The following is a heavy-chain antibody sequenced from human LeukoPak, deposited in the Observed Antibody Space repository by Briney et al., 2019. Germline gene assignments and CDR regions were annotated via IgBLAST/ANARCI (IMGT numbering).Heavy chain of an antibody. Sequence: PGGSLRLSCSASGFTFNDYWMSWVRQAPGKGLEWVASLKQDGSGKYYVDSVKGRFTISRDNAKKSLYLQMNSLRPEDTAVYYCARGGATVVSWGQGTLVTVSS. CDR1: GFTFNDYW. CDR3: ARGGATVVS. V-gene: IGHV3-7*05. J-gene: IGHJ4*02. D-gene: IGHD1-26*01. CDR2: LKQDGSGK.